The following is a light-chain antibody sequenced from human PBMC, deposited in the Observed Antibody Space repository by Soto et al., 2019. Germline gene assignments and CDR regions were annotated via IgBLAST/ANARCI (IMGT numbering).Light chain of an antibody. V-gene: IGKV1-5*01. CDR3: QQYNSYPVT. CDR2: DAS. J-gene: IGKJ2*01. Sequence: DLQMTQSPSTLSASVGDRVTITCRASQSFSTWLAWYQQKPGKAPNLLIYDASNLQSGVPSRFSGSGSGTEFTLTISSLQPDDFATYYCQQYNSYPVTFGQGTKLEIK. CDR1: QSFSTW.